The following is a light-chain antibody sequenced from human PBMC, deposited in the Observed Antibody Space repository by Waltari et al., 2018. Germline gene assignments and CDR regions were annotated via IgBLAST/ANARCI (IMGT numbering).Light chain of an antibody. CDR1: ISNLGTNY. V-gene: IGLV1-47*01. J-gene: IGLJ3*02. CDR2: RNK. CDR3: ASWDDSLSVGV. Sequence: QSVLTQPPSASGTPGQRVTISCSGSISNLGTNYVYWYQQFPGTAPKLLIQRNKQRPPGVPDRCSGSKSGTSPSLAISGLRSEDEADYYCASWDDSLSVGVFGGGTKLTVL.